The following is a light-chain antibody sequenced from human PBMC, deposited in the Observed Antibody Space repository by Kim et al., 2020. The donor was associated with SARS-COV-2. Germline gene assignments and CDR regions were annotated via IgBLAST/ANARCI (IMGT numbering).Light chain of an antibody. CDR2: GAS. J-gene: IGKJ4*01. CDR3: LVRRGEFT. CDR1: ETVNSF. V-gene: IGKV3-11*01. Sequence: EMVLRQSPVTLSLSPGERATLSCRTSETVNSFLAWYQQKPGQPPRLLIHGASNRATGIPARFSGSGSGTDFILSISSLQPEDFAVYYCLVRRGEFTFGGGTKVDIK.